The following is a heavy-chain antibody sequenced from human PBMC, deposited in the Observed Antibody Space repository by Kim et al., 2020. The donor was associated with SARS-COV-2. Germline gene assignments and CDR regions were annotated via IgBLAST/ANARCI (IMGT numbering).Heavy chain of an antibody. CDR2: ISSSSSTI. D-gene: IGHD6-13*01. J-gene: IGHJ6*02. CDR1: GFTFSSYS. V-gene: IGHV3-48*02. Sequence: GGSLRLSCAASGFTFSSYSMNWVRQAPGKGLEWVSYISSSSSTIYYADSVKGRFTISRDNAKNSLYLQMNSLRDEDTAVYYCASPPLSRRIAAAGHPLYYYYYGMDVWGQGTTVTVSS. CDR3: ASPPLSRRIAAAGHPLYYYYYGMDV.